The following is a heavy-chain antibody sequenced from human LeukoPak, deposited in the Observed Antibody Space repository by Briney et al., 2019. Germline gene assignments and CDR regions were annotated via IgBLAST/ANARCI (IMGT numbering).Heavy chain of an antibody. J-gene: IGHJ3*02. CDR3: ARSGWNVVNAFDI. V-gene: IGHV4-59*01. CDR1: GGSISGYY. D-gene: IGHD6-19*01. CDR2: IYYSGST. Sequence: PSETLSLTCTVSGGSISGYYWSWIRQPPGKGLEWIGYIYYSGSTNYNPSLNSRVTISVDTSKNQFSLKLSSVTAADTAVYYCARSGWNVVNAFDIWGQGTMVTVSS.